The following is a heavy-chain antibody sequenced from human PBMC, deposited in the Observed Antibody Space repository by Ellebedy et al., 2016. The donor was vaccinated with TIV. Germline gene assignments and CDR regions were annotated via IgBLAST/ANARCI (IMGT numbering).Heavy chain of an antibody. CDR3: ARGDGSYRGWLKP. V-gene: IGHV3-23*01. CDR1: GFTFSSYA. CDR2: MSADGSAA. J-gene: IGHJ1*01. Sequence: GESLKISXGASGFTFSSYAMSWVRQAPGKGLQWVSAMSADGSAAYYAGSVKGQFTISRDNSRNTLFLQMNSLRAEDTAVYYCARGDGSYRGWLKPWGQGTLVIVSS. D-gene: IGHD3-10*01.